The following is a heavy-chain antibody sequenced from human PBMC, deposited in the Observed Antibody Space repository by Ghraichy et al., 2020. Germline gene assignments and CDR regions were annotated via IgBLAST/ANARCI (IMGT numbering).Heavy chain of an antibody. CDR1: GYSISSGYY. D-gene: IGHD3-22*01. V-gene: IGHV4-38-2*02. J-gene: IGHJ3*02. Sequence: SQTLSLTCTVSGYSISSGYYWGWIRQPPGKGLEWIGSIYHSGSTYYNPSLKSRVTISVDTSKNQFSLKLSSVTAADTAVYYCARDPLIVVHTRLDAFDIWGQGTMVTVSS. CDR3: ARDPLIVVHTRLDAFDI. CDR2: IYHSGST.